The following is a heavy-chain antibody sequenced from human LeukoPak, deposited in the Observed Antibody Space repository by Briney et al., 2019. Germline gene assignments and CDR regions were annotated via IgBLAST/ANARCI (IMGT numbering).Heavy chain of an antibody. D-gene: IGHD6-13*01. Sequence: GGSLRLSCAASGFTFSSYAMIWVRQAPGKGLEWVSGTNDSGGSTYYADSVKGRFTISRDNSKNTLYLQMNSLRAEDTAVYYCAKMSSSWTYYYGMDVWGQGTTVTVSS. CDR2: TNDSGGST. CDR1: GFTFSSYA. J-gene: IGHJ6*02. V-gene: IGHV3-23*01. CDR3: AKMSSSWTYYYGMDV.